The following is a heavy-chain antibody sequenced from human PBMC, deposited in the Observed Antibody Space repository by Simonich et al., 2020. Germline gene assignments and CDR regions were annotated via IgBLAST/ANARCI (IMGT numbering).Heavy chain of an antibody. CDR3: ARDRYCSGGSCYYFDY. J-gene: IGHJ4*02. Sequence: QVQLVESGGGVVQPGRSLRLSCAASGFTSSSYGMHWVRQAPGRGQEGVAVIWDNGSNKYYADSVKGRFTISRDNSKNTLSLQMNSLRAEDTAVYYCARDRYCSGGSCYYFDYWGQGTLVTVSS. V-gene: IGHV3-33*01. CDR1: GFTSSSYG. CDR2: IWDNGSNK. D-gene: IGHD2-15*01.